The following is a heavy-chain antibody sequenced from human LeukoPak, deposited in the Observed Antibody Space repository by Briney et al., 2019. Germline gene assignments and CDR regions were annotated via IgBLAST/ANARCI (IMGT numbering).Heavy chain of an antibody. CDR3: AKDHAGGGAAAFSTHFDY. Sequence: GGSLRLSCAASGFTFRSYIMSWVRQAPGKGLEWVSSISSSSRYIYDADSVKGRFTISRDNSKNTLYLQMNSLRAEDTAVYYCAKDHAGGGAAAFSTHFDYWGQGTLVTVSS. CDR1: GFTFRSYI. J-gene: IGHJ4*02. CDR2: ISSSSRYI. V-gene: IGHV3-21*04. D-gene: IGHD6-13*01.